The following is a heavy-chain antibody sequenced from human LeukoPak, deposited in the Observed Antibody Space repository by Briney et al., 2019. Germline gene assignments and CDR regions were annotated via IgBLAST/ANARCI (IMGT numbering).Heavy chain of an antibody. CDR3: ARDIDYVYAFDI. J-gene: IGHJ3*02. D-gene: IGHD4-17*01. Sequence: GSLRLSCTASGFTFINYSMNWVRQAPGKGLEWISYISTSSSIIYYADSVKGRFTFSRDNAKNSLYLQMNSLRAEDTAVYYCARDIDYVYAFDIWGQGSMVTVSS. CDR1: GFTFINYS. CDR2: ISTSSSII. V-gene: IGHV3-48*01.